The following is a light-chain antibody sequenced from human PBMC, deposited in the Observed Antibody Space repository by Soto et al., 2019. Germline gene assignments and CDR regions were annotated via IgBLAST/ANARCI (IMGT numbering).Light chain of an antibody. Sequence: QSALIQPPSVSGSPGQSVTISCTGTSSDVGSYDYVSWYQQHPGKAPKLMIFAVTNRPSGVSNRFSGSKSGNTASLTISGLQAEDEADYYCSSYTGSKSYVFGTGTKVTV. J-gene: IGLJ1*01. V-gene: IGLV2-14*03. CDR2: AVT. CDR3: SSYTGSKSYV. CDR1: SSDVGSYDY.